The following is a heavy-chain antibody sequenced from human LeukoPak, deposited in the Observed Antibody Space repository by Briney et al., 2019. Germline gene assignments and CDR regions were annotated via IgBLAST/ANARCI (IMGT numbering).Heavy chain of an antibody. CDR1: GYTFTSYG. V-gene: IGHV1-18*01. CDR2: ISAYNGNT. Sequence: ASVKVSCKASGYTFTSYGISWVRQTPGQGLEWMGWISAYNGNTNYAQKIQGRVTMTNDTSTSTAYMELRSLRSDDTAVYYCARGYHDSSGSPHWYFDLWGRGTLVTVSS. D-gene: IGHD3-22*01. J-gene: IGHJ2*01. CDR3: ARGYHDSSGSPHWYFDL.